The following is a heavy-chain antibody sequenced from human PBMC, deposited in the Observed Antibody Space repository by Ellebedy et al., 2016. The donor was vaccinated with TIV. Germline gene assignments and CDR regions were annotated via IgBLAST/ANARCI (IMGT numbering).Heavy chain of an antibody. Sequence: PGGSLRLSCVASGFTFNSYAMSWVPQAPGKGLEWVSSLSASGGSTYYADSVKGRFTISRDKSKNTLYLQMNSLRAEDTAVYYCAKRVTMVREVITYYHYAMDVWGQGTTVTVSS. V-gene: IGHV3-23*01. D-gene: IGHD3-10*01. J-gene: IGHJ6*02. CDR3: AKRVTMVREVITYYHYAMDV. CDR1: GFTFNSYA. CDR2: LSASGGST.